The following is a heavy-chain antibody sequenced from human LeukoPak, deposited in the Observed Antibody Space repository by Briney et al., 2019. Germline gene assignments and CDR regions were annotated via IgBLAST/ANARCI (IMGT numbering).Heavy chain of an antibody. CDR1: GYTFTNYG. J-gene: IGHJ4*02. Sequence: ASVKVSCKASGYTFTNYGISWVRQAPGQGLEWMGWISAYNGNTNYAQKLQGRVTMTTDTSTSTAYMELRSLRSDDTAVYYCAREGSWGSYRPKPDYWGQGTLVTVSP. CDR3: AREGSWGSYRPKPDY. V-gene: IGHV1-18*01. CDR2: ISAYNGNT. D-gene: IGHD3-16*02.